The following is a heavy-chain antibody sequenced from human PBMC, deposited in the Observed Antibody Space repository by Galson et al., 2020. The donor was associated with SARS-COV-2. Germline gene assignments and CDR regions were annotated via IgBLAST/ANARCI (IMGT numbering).Heavy chain of an antibody. CDR3: GRSLRFPHWYLDL. Sequence: SETLSLTCAVSGDSVSRNTWWTWVRQPPGKGLEWIGDVYESGSTNYNRTLKTRVSLSLDTSKNEISLKLTSVTAADMAIYYCGRSLRFPHWYLDLWGRGTLVTVSS. CDR2: VYESGST. CDR1: GDSVSRNTW. V-gene: IGHV4-4*02. J-gene: IGHJ2*01.